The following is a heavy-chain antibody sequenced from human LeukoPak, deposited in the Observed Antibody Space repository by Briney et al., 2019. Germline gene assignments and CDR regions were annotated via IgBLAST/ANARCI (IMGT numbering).Heavy chain of an antibody. J-gene: IGHJ4*02. CDR1: RFTVNSNH. D-gene: IGHD3-3*02. Sequence: GGSLRLSCAVSRFTVNSNHMSWVRQAPGKGLEWVSVIYRSGNTNYADSVKGRFTISRDNSKNTLYLQMNSLRAEDTAVYYCARDLLISNTWYLGDYWGQGTLVTVSS. V-gene: IGHV3-66*01. CDR3: ARDLLISNTWYLGDY. CDR2: IYRSGNT.